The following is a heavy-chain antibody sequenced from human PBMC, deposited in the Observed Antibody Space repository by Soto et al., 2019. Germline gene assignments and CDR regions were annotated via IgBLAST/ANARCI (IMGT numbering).Heavy chain of an antibody. D-gene: IGHD1-26*01. J-gene: IGHJ4*02. CDR1: GFTFSSYA. V-gene: IGHV3-23*01. Sequence: EVQLLESGGGLVQPGGSLRLSCAASGFTFSSYAMRWVRQAPVKGLEWVSAISGSGGSTYYAASVKGRFSISRDNSKNALYLQMNSLRAEDKAVYYCARRGSGSYYDYWGQGTLVTVSS. CDR3: ARRGSGSYYDY. CDR2: ISGSGGST.